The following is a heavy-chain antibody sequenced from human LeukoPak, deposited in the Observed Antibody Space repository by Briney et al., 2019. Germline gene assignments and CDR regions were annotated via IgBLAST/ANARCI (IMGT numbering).Heavy chain of an antibody. CDR1: GYSISSGYY. Sequence: SETLSLTCAVAGYSISSGYYWAWIRQPPGKGLEWIGEINHSGSTNYYPSLKSRVTISVDTSKNQFSLKVSSVTAADTAVYYCASLGYWGQGSLFTVSS. V-gene: IGHV4-38-2*01. CDR2: INHSGST. D-gene: IGHD3-16*01. J-gene: IGHJ4*02. CDR3: ASLGY.